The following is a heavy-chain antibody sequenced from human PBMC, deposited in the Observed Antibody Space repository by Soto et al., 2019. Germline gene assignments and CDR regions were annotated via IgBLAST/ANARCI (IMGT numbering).Heavy chain of an antibody. J-gene: IGHJ4*02. CDR1: GFSLSTSGVG. CDR2: IYWNDDK. CDR3: AHISDYYDSSGYLDALDY. Sequence: XGPTLVNPTQTLTLTCTFSGFSLSTSGVGVGWIRQPPGKALEWLALIYWNDDKRYSPSLKSRLTITKDTSKNQVVLTMTNMDPVDTATYYCAHISDYYDSSGYLDALDYWGQGTLVTVS. D-gene: IGHD3-22*01. V-gene: IGHV2-5*01.